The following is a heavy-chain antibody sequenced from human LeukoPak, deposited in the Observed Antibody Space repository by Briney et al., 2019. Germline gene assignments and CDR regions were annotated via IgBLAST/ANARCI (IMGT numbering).Heavy chain of an antibody. V-gene: IGHV1-69*13. D-gene: IGHD5-24*01. CDR1: GGTFSSYA. Sequence: ASVKVSCKASGGTFSSYAISWVRQAPGQGLEWMGGIIPIFGTANYAQKFQGRVTITADESTSTAYMELSSLRPEDTAVYYCARASPFGYTGYSFDYWGQGTLVTVSS. J-gene: IGHJ4*02. CDR3: ARASPFGYTGYSFDY. CDR2: IIPIFGTA.